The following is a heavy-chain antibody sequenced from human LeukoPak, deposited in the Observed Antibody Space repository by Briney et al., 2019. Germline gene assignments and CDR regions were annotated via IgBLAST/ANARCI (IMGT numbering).Heavy chain of an antibody. V-gene: IGHV3-30*18. CDR1: GFTFSSYG. Sequence: GGSLRLSCAASGFTFSSYGMHWVRQAPGKGLEWVAVISYDGSSKYYADSVKGRFTISRDNSKNTLYLQMNSLRAEDTAVYYCAKDVGIAVAGTDYWGQGTLVTVSS. CDR3: AKDVGIAVAGTDY. CDR2: ISYDGSSK. D-gene: IGHD6-19*01. J-gene: IGHJ4*02.